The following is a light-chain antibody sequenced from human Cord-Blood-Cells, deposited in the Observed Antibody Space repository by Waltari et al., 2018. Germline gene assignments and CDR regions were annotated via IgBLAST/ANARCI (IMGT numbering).Light chain of an antibody. Sequence: QSALNEPASVSGSPDQSITIHCTGTTSGVGRYNLVSWYQQHPGKAPKLMIYEGSKRPSGVSNRFSGSKSGNTASLSISGLQAEHEAYYYCCSSAGSSTYVFVTGTKVTVL. V-gene: IGLV2-23*01. CDR3: CSSAGSSTYV. CDR2: EGS. CDR1: TSGVGRYNL. J-gene: IGLJ1*01.